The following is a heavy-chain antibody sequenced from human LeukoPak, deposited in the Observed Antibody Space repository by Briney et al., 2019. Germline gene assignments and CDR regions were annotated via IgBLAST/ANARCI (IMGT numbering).Heavy chain of an antibody. CDR3: AREAKRITMISGYYYYMDV. CDR2: FSGSGGST. Sequence: GGSLRLSCAASGFTFSSYAMSWVRQAPGKGLEWVSRFSGSGGSTYYTDSVKGRFTISRDNSKSTLYLQMNSLRAEDTAVYYCAREAKRITMISGYYYYMDVWGKGTTVTVSS. CDR1: GFTFSSYA. J-gene: IGHJ6*03. V-gene: IGHV3-23*01. D-gene: IGHD3-22*01.